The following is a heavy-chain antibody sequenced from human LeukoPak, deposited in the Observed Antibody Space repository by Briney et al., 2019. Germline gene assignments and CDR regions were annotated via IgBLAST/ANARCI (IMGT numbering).Heavy chain of an antibody. Sequence: SETLSLTCTVSGGSISSSSAYWGWIRQPPGKGLEWVGSIYYSKNTYYNPSLKSRVTISADTSKNQFSLTLGSVSATDTAVYYCVSPRGFSYGYFDYWGQGTLVTVSS. CDR1: GGSISSSSAY. CDR3: VSPRGFSYGYFDY. CDR2: IYYSKNT. V-gene: IGHV4-39*01. D-gene: IGHD5-18*01. J-gene: IGHJ4*02.